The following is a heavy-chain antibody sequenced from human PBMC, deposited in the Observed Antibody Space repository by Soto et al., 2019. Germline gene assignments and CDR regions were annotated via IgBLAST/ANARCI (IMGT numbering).Heavy chain of an antibody. CDR1: GGSISSYY. Sequence: PSETLSLTCTVSGGSISSYYWSWIRQPPGKGLEWIGYIYYSGSTNYNPSLKSRVTISVDTSKNQFSLKLSSVTAADTAVYYCARGSMITIFGVVIINDFSGQGTLVTVSS. V-gene: IGHV4-59*01. CDR3: ARGSMITIFGVVIINDF. J-gene: IGHJ4*02. CDR2: IYYSGST. D-gene: IGHD3-3*01.